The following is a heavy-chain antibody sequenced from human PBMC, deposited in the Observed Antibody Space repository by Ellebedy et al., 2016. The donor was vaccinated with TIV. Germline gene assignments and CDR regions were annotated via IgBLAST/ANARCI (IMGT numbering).Heavy chain of an antibody. CDR3: ARVSRVVTRYNWFDP. CDR2: IIPILGIA. V-gene: IGHV1-69*04. CDR1: GGTFSSYA. J-gene: IGHJ5*02. Sequence: SVKVSXKASGGTFSSYAISWVRQAPGQGLEWMGRIIPILGIANYAQKFQGRVTITADKSTSTAYMELSSLRSEDTAVYYCARVSRVVTRYNWFDPWGQGTLVTVSS. D-gene: IGHD3-22*01.